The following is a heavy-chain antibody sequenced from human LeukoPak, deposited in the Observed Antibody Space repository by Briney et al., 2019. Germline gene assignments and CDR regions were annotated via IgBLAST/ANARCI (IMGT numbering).Heavy chain of an antibody. J-gene: IGHJ6*03. CDR3: ARLLNYYYYYYMDV. CDR2: INHSGST. Sequence: EINHSGSTNYNPSLKSRVTISVATSKNQFSLKLSSVTAADTAVYYCARLLNYYYYYYMDVWGKGTTVTVSS. D-gene: IGHD2-21*01. V-gene: IGHV4-34*01.